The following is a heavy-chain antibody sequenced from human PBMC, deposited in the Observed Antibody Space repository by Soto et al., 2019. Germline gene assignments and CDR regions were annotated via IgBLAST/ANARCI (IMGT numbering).Heavy chain of an antibody. J-gene: IGHJ4*02. CDR2: IKQDGSEK. V-gene: IGHV3-7*03. CDR3: ARDGWGYYDSSGYYDY. Sequence: PGGSLRLSCAASGFTFSSYWMSWVRQAPGKGLEWVANIKQDGSEKYYVDSVKGRFTISRDNAKNSLYLQMNSLRAEDTAVYYCARDGWGYYDSSGYYDYWGQGTLVTVSS. D-gene: IGHD3-22*01. CDR1: GFTFSSYW.